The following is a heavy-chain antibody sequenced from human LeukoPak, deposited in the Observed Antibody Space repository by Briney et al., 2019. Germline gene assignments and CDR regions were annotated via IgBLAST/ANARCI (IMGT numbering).Heavy chain of an antibody. CDR2: IYYSGTI. D-gene: IGHD4-11*01. CDR3: ARHLTVSSYYYYMDV. J-gene: IGHJ6*03. V-gene: IGHV4-39*01. CDR1: GGSTSSSSYY. Sequence: PSESPSLTCTVSGGSTSSSSYYWGWIRQPPGKRLELIGIIYYSGTIYYNPSLKSRVTISVDTSKNQLSLNLSSVTAADTAVYYCARHLTVSSYYYYMDVWGKGTTVTVSS.